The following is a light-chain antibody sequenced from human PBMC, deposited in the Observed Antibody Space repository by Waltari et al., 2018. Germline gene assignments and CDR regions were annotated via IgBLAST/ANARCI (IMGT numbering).Light chain of an antibody. CDR2: EGS. CDR3: CSYAGSSTWV. J-gene: IGLJ3*02. V-gene: IGLV2-23*01. Sequence: QSALTQPASVSGSPGQSITISCTGTSSDVGSYNLFSGYQQHPGKDPKLMMYEGSKRPSGVSNRAACSKAGTTASLTIPGLQAEDEADYYCCSYAGSSTWVFGGGTKLTVL. CDR1: SSDVGSYNL.